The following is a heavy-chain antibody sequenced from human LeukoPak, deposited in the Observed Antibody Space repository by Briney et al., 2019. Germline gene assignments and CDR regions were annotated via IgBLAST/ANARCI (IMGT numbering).Heavy chain of an antibody. CDR1: GFTFSSYE. CDR3: ARVAITMVRGVMGSFDY. Sequence: GGSLRLSCAASGFTFSSYEMSWVRQAPGKGLEWVSGINWNGGSTGYADSVKGRFTISRDNAKNSLYLQMNSLRAEDTALYYCARVAITMVRGVMGSFDYWGQGTLVTVSS. V-gene: IGHV3-20*04. CDR2: INWNGGST. J-gene: IGHJ4*02. D-gene: IGHD3-10*01.